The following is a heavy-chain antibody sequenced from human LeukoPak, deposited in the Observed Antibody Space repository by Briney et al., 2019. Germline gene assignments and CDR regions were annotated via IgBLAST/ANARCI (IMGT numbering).Heavy chain of an antibody. CDR3: AKGPYCGGDCYWNYWYFDL. V-gene: IGHV3-30*18. Sequence: GGSLRLSCAASGFTFSSYGMHWVRQAPGKGLGWVAVISYDGSNKYYADSVKGRFTISRDNSKNTLYLQMNSRRAEDTAVYYCAKGPYCGGDCYWNYWYFDLWGRGTLVTVSS. D-gene: IGHD2-21*02. CDR1: GFTFSSYG. J-gene: IGHJ2*01. CDR2: ISYDGSNK.